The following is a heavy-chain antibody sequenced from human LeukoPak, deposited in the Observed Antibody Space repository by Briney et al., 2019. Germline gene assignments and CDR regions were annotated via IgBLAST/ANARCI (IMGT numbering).Heavy chain of an antibody. J-gene: IGHJ4*02. V-gene: IGHV3-23*01. CDR3: ATPPTVTRNY. D-gene: IGHD4-17*01. Sequence: GGSLRLSCAASGFTFSSYGMSWVRQAPGKGLEWVSSISGSGGSTYYADSVKGRFTISRDNSKNTLYLQMNSLRAEDTAVYYCATPPTVTRNYWGQGTLVTVSS. CDR2: ISGSGGST. CDR1: GFTFSSYG.